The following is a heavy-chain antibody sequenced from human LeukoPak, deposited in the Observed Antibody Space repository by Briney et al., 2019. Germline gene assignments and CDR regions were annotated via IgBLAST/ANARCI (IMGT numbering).Heavy chain of an antibody. J-gene: IGHJ1*01. V-gene: IGHV3-74*01. D-gene: IGHD3-22*01. CDR1: GFTFSRYW. CDR3: ARAPAEIGGYYPEYFRH. Sequence: GGSLRLSRAASGFTFSRYWMHWVRQAPGKGLVWVSRIKSDGSTNYADSVKGRFTISRDNAKNTVPLQMNSLRAEDTGVYYCARAPAEIGGYYPEYFRHWGQGTLVTVSS. CDR2: IKSDGST.